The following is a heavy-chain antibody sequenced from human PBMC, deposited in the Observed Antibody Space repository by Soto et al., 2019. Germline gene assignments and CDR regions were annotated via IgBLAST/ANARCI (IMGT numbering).Heavy chain of an antibody. CDR2: ISAFGASP. Sequence: GGSLRLSCAASGFTFSDYAMSWVRQAPGKGLEWVSAISAFGASPYYRDSVRGRFTISRDNSKNTLYLQMDGLRAEDTARYYCAKAQFDTGSSLYSMDVWGQGTTVTVSS. D-gene: IGHD3-10*01. CDR1: GFTFSDYA. CDR3: AKAQFDTGSSLYSMDV. J-gene: IGHJ6*02. V-gene: IGHV3-23*01.